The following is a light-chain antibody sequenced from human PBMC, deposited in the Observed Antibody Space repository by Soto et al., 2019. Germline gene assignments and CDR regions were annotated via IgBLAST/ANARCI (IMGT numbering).Light chain of an antibody. CDR2: AAS. CDR3: QQYNDWPQ. CDR1: QSVSSN. V-gene: IGKV3-15*01. Sequence: EIVMTQSPATLSVSPGERATLSCRASQSVSSNLAWYQQRPGQAPRLLIYAASTRATGIPARFSGSGPGTEFTLTISSLQSEDFAVYYCQQYNDWPQIXQGTKADIK. J-gene: IGKJ1*01.